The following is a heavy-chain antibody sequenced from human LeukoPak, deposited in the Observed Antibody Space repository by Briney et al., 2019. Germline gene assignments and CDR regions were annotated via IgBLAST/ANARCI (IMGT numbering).Heavy chain of an antibody. CDR3: ARDRTMVDAFDI. CDR2: IYYSGST. CDR1: GGSVSSGSYY. V-gene: IGHV4-61*01. J-gene: IGHJ3*02. D-gene: IGHD1-14*01. Sequence: SETLSLTCTVSGGSVSSGSYYWSWIRQPPGKGLERIGYIYYSGSTNYNPSLKSRVTISVDTSKNQFSLKLSSVTAADTVVYYCARDRTMVDAFDIWGQGTMVTVSS.